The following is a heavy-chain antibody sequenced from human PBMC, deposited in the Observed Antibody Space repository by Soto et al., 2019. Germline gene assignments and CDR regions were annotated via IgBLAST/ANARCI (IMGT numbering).Heavy chain of an antibody. J-gene: IGHJ3*01. CDR1: GFTFRSYG. V-gene: IGHV3-30*18. D-gene: IGHD4-17*01. Sequence: QVRLVESGGGVVQPGRSLRLSCAASGFTFRSYGMHWVRQAPGKGLEWVALISYDGSDEYYGDSMQGRFSISRDNSKDTLYLQINSLRVEDTAVYYCAKHDDYETDAFDVWGQGTMVTVSS. CDR2: ISYDGSDE. CDR3: AKHDDYETDAFDV.